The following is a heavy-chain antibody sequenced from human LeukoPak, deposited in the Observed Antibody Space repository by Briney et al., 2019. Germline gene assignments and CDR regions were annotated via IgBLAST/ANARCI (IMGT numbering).Heavy chain of an antibody. Sequence: PGGSLRLSCAASGFTFSSYAMHWVRQAPGKGLEWVAVISYDGSNKYYADSVKGRLTISRDNSKNTLYLQMNSLRAEDTAVYYCARAHYDSSAYFDYWGQGTLVTVSS. CDR1: GFTFSSYA. V-gene: IGHV3-30-3*01. CDR3: ARAHYDSSAYFDY. J-gene: IGHJ4*02. CDR2: ISYDGSNK. D-gene: IGHD3-22*01.